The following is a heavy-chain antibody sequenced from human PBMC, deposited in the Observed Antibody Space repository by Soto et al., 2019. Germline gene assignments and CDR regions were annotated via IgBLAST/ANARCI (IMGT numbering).Heavy chain of an antibody. CDR2: MNPDGSEK. V-gene: IGHV3-7*01. J-gene: IGHJ3*02. CDR3: ARDTRPQAFDI. CDR1: GFTCNSYW. Sequence: GGPLRLSSAASGFTCNSYWMSWVRQDPGKGLEWVVNMNPDGSEKEYVDSVRGRFTISRDNAKNSLHLQMSYLRAEDTAVYYCARDTRPQAFDIWGQGTMVTVSS. D-gene: IGHD6-6*01.